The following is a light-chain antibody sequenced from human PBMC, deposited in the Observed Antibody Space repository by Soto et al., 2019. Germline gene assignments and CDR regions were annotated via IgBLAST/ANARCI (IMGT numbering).Light chain of an antibody. CDR2: AAS. Sequence: DIQLTQSPSFLSASVGDRVTITCRASQGISTYLAWYQQKPGTAPKLLIYAASTLQSGVPSRFSGSGSGTEFTLTIISLQPEDFATYYCQQLNSYPPRFTFGPGTKVDIK. V-gene: IGKV1-9*01. J-gene: IGKJ3*01. CDR3: QQLNSYPPRFT. CDR1: QGISTY.